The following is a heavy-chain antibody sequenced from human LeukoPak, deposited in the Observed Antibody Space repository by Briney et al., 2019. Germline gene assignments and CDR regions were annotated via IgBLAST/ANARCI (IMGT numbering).Heavy chain of an antibody. CDR1: GGSISNFSFY. V-gene: IGHV4-39*07. CDR3: AREQWELRDWYFDL. CDR2: IYYSGST. J-gene: IGHJ2*01. D-gene: IGHD1-26*01. Sequence: SETLSLTCTVSGGSISNFSFYWGWIRQPPGKGLEWIGIIYYSGSTNYNPSLKSRVTISVDTSKNQFSLKLSSVTAADTAVYYCAREQWELRDWYFDLWGRGTLVTVSS.